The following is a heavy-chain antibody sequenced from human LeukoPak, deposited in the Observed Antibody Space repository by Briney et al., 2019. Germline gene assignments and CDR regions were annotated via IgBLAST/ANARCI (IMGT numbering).Heavy chain of an antibody. V-gene: IGHV3-30*14. Sequence: PGGSLRLSCAASGFTLSSYAMHWVRQAPGKGLEWVAVISYDGSDKYYADSVKGRFTISRDNSKNTLYPQMNSLRAEDTAVYYCARELAVAEDYWGQGTLVTVSS. CDR2: ISYDGSDK. CDR3: ARELAVAEDY. D-gene: IGHD6-19*01. J-gene: IGHJ4*02. CDR1: GFTLSSYA.